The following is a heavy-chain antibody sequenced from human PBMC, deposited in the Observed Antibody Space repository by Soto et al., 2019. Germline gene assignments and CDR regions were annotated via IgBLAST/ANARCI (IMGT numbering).Heavy chain of an antibody. CDR1: GFTFSSYA. CDR2: ISGSGGRT. D-gene: IGHD3-16*02. Sequence: EVQLLESGGGLVQPGGSLRLSCAASGFTFSSYAMSWVRQAPGKGLEWVSLISGSGGRTYNADSVKGRFTISRDNSKNTLDLQMNSLRAEDTAVYYCASLYFGESSYFDYWGQGTLVSVS. V-gene: IGHV3-23*01. J-gene: IGHJ4*02. CDR3: ASLYFGESSYFDY.